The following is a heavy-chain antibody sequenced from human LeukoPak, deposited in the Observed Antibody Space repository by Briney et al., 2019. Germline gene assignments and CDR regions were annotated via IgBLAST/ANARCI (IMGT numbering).Heavy chain of an antibody. D-gene: IGHD6-19*01. V-gene: IGHV1-8*01. Sequence: VSVKVSCKASGYTFTSYDINWVRQATGQGLEWMGWMNPNSGNTGYAQKFQGRVTMTRNTSISTAYMELSSLRSEDTAVYYCARGRRLRGWYPNNWFDPWGQGTLVTVSS. J-gene: IGHJ5*02. CDR3: ARGRRLRGWYPNNWFDP. CDR1: GYTFTSYD. CDR2: MNPNSGNT.